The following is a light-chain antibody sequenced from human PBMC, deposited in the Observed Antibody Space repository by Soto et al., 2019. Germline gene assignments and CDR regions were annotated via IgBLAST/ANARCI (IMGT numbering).Light chain of an antibody. CDR2: GAS. Sequence: EVVMTQSPATLSVSLGDRATLCCRASQSVSSSYLAWYQQKPGQAPRLLISGASSSADDIPDRFSGSGSGTDFTLTINRLEPEDFAVYYCQQYDSSPRTFGQGTKVDI. CDR1: QSVSSSY. CDR3: QQYDSSPRT. J-gene: IGKJ1*01. V-gene: IGKV3-20*01.